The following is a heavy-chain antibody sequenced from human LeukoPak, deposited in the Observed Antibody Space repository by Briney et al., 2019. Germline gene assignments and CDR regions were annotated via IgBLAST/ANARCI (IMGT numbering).Heavy chain of an antibody. Sequence: PSETLSLTCAVYGESFSGYFWNWIRQPPGKGLEWIGEINHSGSTSNHNPSLKSRVTISVDTSKNQFSLKLSSVTAADTAVYYCARDSGSLGYDSSSNWFDPWGQGTLVTVSS. V-gene: IGHV4-34*09. J-gene: IGHJ5*02. D-gene: IGHD3-22*01. CDR1: GESFSGYF. CDR2: INHSGST. CDR3: ARDSGSLGYDSSSNWFDP.